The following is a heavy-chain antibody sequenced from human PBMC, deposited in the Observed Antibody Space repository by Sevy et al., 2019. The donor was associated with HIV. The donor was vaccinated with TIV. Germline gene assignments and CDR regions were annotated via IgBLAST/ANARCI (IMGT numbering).Heavy chain of an antibody. CDR1: GFTFSSYA. V-gene: IGHV3-15*07. CDR2: IRSNTDGGTT. Sequence: GGSLRLSCAASGFTFSSYAMHWVRQAPGKGLEWVGRIRSNTDGGTTEYAAPLKGRFTISRDDSKNTMYLQMNILKSADTAVYYCTTDREYSDFKGGFDYWGRGTLVTVSS. D-gene: IGHD4-17*01. CDR3: TTDREYSDFKGGFDY. J-gene: IGHJ4*02.